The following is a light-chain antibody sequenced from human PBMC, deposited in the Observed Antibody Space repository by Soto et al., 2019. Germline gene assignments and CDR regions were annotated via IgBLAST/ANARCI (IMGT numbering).Light chain of an antibody. CDR3: CSYGGSYTWV. J-gene: IGLJ2*01. CDR1: SGDVGAYNF. CDR2: DVS. V-gene: IGLV2-11*01. Sequence: QSALTQPRSVSGSPGQSVTISCTGTSGDVGAYNFVSWYQQHPGKVPTLVIFDVSHRPSGVPDRFSGSKSGNTASLTISGLQAEDEADYSCCSYGGSYTWVFGGGTKLTVL.